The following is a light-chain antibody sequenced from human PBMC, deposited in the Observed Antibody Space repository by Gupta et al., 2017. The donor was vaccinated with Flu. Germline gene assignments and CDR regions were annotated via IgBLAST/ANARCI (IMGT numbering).Light chain of an antibody. CDR1: QSLLHSSGYSY. Sequence: DIVMTQSPLSLPVTPGEPASISCRSSQSLLHSSGYSYLDWYLQKPGQSPQLLIYLASHRASGVPDRFSGSGSGTDLTLKISRVEAEDVGIYYCMQALQTRTCGQGTKVEIK. CDR2: LAS. V-gene: IGKV2-28*01. J-gene: IGKJ1*01. CDR3: MQALQTRT.